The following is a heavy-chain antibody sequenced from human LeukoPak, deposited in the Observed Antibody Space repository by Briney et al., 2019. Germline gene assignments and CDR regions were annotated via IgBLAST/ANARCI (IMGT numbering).Heavy chain of an antibody. V-gene: IGHV4-59*02. CDR1: NGSVSHYY. Sequence: SETLSLTCNVSNGSVSHYYWSWIRQTPGKGLEWIGYIYYTGNTHYNPSLKSRVTISVDTSKNLLSLNLSSVTAADTAVYYCAGYCSSTSCYPRGAFDIWGQGTMVTVSS. CDR2: IYYTGNT. J-gene: IGHJ3*02. D-gene: IGHD2-2*01. CDR3: AGYCSSTSCYPRGAFDI.